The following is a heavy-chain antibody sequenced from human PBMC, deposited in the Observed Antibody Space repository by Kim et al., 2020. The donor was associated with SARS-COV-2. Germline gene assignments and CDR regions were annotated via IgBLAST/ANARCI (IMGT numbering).Heavy chain of an antibody. V-gene: IGHV3-23*01. Sequence: GGSLRLSCAASGFTFSIYAMSWVRQAPGKGLEWVSGIMGTGDDTDYADSVKGRFTISRDNSKNTLYLQMNNLRAEDTAVYYCTKDFGRELGGRGYWGQGTLVTVSS. CDR2: IMGTGDDT. D-gene: IGHD3-3*01. J-gene: IGHJ4*02. CDR1: GFTFSIYA. CDR3: TKDFGRELGGRGY.